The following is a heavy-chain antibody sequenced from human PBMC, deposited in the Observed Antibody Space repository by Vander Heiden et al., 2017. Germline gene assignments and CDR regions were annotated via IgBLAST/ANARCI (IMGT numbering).Heavy chain of an antibody. Sequence: EVQLLESGGGLGQPGCSLRLSCPASGSTFGGCAMNWDRQAPGKGLEWVSTVSGSGRHTYYADSVKGRFAISRDNSKNTLYLQMNNLRAEDTALYHCTKDLPGYYRPADYWGQGTLVTVSS. D-gene: IGHD3-9*01. CDR2: VSGSGRHT. V-gene: IGHV3-23*01. J-gene: IGHJ4*02. CDR1: GSTFGGCA. CDR3: TKDLPGYYRPADY.